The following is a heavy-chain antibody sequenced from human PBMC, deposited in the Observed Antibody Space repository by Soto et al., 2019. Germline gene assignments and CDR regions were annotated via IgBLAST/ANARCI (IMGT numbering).Heavy chain of an antibody. CDR1: GFTFTSSA. CDR2: IVVGSGNT. V-gene: IGHV1-58*02. Sequence: SVKVSCKASGFTFTSSAMQWVRQARGQRLEWIGWIVVGSGNTNYAQKFQERVTITRDMSTSTAYMELSSLRSEDTAVYYCAAAYDSSGYYSLMGYYYGMDVWGQGTTVTVSS. D-gene: IGHD3-22*01. CDR3: AAAYDSSGYYSLMGYYYGMDV. J-gene: IGHJ6*02.